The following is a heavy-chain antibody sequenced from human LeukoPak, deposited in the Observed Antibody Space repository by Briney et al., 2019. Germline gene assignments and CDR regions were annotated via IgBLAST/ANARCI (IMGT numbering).Heavy chain of an antibody. V-gene: IGHV4-4*09. CDR3: AKWGDAFEL. CDR1: AGSITDYY. J-gene: IGHJ3*01. Sequence: SETHSLTCSVSAGSITDYYCNCIRQAPGKGLESSGYIYTRGRTNYTPSLTSGVTISVDTSKNQVSLKMGSVTAQDTAPFYCAKWGDAFELWGKGTMVTVSS. CDR2: IYTRGRT. D-gene: IGHD2-8*01.